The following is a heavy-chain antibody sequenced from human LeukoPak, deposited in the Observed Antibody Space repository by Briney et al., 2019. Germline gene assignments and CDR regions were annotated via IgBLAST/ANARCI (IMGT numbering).Heavy chain of an antibody. J-gene: IGHJ4*02. Sequence: SETLSLTCTVSGGSISSSSYYWGWIRQPPGKGLEWIGSIYYSGSTYYNPSLKSRVTISVDTSKNQFSLKLSSVTAADTAVYYCARLSWVLPDYWGQGTLVTVSS. CDR2: IYYSGST. V-gene: IGHV4-39*01. CDR3: ARLSWVLPDY. D-gene: IGHD2/OR15-2a*01. CDR1: GGSISSSSYY.